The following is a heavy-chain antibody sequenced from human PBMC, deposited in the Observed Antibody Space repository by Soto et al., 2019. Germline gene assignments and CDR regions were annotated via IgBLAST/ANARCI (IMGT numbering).Heavy chain of an antibody. D-gene: IGHD3-22*01. CDR1: GFTFTSSA. Sequence: SVKVSCKASGFTFTSSAVQWVRQARGQRLEWIGWIVVGSGNTNYAQKFQERVTITRDMSTSTAYMELSSLRSEDTAVYYCAADMDYYDSSGKFDYWGQGTLVTVSS. V-gene: IGHV1-58*01. J-gene: IGHJ4*02. CDR3: AADMDYYDSSGKFDY. CDR2: IVVGSGNT.